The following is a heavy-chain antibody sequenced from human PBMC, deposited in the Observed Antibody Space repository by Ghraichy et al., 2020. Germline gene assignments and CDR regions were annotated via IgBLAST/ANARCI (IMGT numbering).Heavy chain of an antibody. V-gene: IGHV2-5*02. CDR3: ARSPGYCSGGSCYPGGFDP. J-gene: IGHJ5*02. D-gene: IGHD2-15*01. Sequence: SGPTLVKPTQTLTLTCTFSGFSLSTSGVGVGWIRQPPGKALEWLALIYWDDDKRYSPSLKSRLTITKDTSKNQVVLTMTNMDPVDTATYYCARSPGYCSGGSCYPGGFDPWGQGTLVTVSS. CDR1: GFSLSTSGVG. CDR2: IYWDDDK.